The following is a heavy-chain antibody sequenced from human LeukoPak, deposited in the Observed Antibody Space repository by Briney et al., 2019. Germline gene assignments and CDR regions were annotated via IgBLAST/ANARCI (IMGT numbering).Heavy chain of an antibody. Sequence: SETLSLTCTVSGYSISSGYYWGWIRQPPGKGLEWIGSIYHSGSTYYNPSLKSRVTISVDTSKNQFSLKLSSVTAADTAVYYCARDGAVAGNTYYYYYMDVWGKGTTVTVSS. J-gene: IGHJ6*03. V-gene: IGHV4-38-2*02. D-gene: IGHD6-19*01. CDR1: GYSISSGYY. CDR3: ARDGAVAGNTYYYYYMDV. CDR2: IYHSGST.